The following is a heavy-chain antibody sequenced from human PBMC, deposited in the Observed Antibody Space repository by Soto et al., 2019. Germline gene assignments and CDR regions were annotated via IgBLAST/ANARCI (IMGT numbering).Heavy chain of an antibody. V-gene: IGHV3-74*01. Sequence: ASLRLSCAASGFTFSSYWMHWVRQAPGKGLVWVSRINSDGSSTSYADSVKGRFTISRDNAKNTLYLQMNSLRAEDTAVYYCARVAAPYDSSGYPDYWGQGTLVTVSS. J-gene: IGHJ4*02. CDR2: INSDGSST. D-gene: IGHD3-22*01. CDR3: ARVAAPYDSSGYPDY. CDR1: GFTFSSYW.